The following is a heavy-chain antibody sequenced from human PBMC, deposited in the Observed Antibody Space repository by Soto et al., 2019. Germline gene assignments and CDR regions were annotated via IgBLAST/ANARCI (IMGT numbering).Heavy chain of an antibody. Sequence: PSVKVSCKASGYTFTSYDINWVRQATGQGLEWMGWMNPNSGNTGYAQKFQGRVTMTRNTSISTAYMELSSLRSEDTAVYYCARSPPWMGNWFDPWGQGTLVTVSS. CDR1: GYTFTSYD. V-gene: IGHV1-8*01. CDR3: ARSPPWMGNWFDP. CDR2: MNPNSGNT. J-gene: IGHJ5*02. D-gene: IGHD2-2*03.